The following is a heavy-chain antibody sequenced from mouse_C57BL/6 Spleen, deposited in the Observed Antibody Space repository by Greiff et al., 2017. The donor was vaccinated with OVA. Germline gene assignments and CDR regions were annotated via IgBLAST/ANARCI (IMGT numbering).Heavy chain of an antibody. J-gene: IGHJ1*03. V-gene: IGHV1-5*01. CDR3: TTPYDYGSSYGYFDV. Sequence: EVQLVESGTVLARPGASVKMSCKTSGYTFTSYWMHWVKQRPGQGLEWIGAIYPGNSDTSYNQKFKGKAKLTAVTSASTAYMELSSLTNEDSSVYYCTTPYDYGSSYGYFDVWGTGTTVTVAS. CDR1: GYTFTSYW. CDR2: IYPGNSDT. D-gene: IGHD1-1*01.